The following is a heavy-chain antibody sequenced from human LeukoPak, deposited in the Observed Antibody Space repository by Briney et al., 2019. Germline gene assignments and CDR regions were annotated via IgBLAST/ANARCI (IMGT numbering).Heavy chain of an antibody. D-gene: IGHD2-2*01. J-gene: IGHJ4*02. CDR3: ARRCSSTSCYRSWLGERRYYFDY. Sequence: SETLSLTCAVYGGSFSGYYWSWILQPPGKGLEWIGEINHSGSTNYNPSLKSRVTISVDTSKNQFSLKLSSVTAADTAVYYCARRCSSTSCYRSWLGERRYYFDYWGQGTLVTVSS. CDR1: GGSFSGYY. V-gene: IGHV4-34*01. CDR2: INHSGST.